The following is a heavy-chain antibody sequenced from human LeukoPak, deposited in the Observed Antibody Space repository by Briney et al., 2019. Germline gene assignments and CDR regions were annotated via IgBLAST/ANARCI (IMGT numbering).Heavy chain of an antibody. Sequence: LSETLSLTCAVSGASISNARYYWRWVRQPPGKGLEWIGLIYYSGSTYCNPSLKSRVTISVDTSKRQFSLKVSAVTAADTAVYYCARHYTPYTSGWNVGLDYWGQGTLVIASS. CDR3: ARHYTPYTSGWNVGLDY. CDR2: IYYSGST. CDR1: GASISNARYY. J-gene: IGHJ4*02. D-gene: IGHD6-19*01. V-gene: IGHV4-39*01.